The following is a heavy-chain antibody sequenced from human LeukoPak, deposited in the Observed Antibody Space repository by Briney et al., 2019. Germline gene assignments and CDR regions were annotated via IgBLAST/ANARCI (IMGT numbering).Heavy chain of an antibody. CDR1: GYSISSGYY. Sequence: SETLSLTCTVSGYSISSGYYWSWIRQPPGKGLEWIGEINHSGSTNYNPSLKSRVTISVDTSKNQFSLKLSSVTAADTAVYYCARERWKRPTYYDYVWGSYRCDDAFDIWGQGTMVTVSS. J-gene: IGHJ3*02. D-gene: IGHD3-16*02. CDR3: ARERWKRPTYYDYVWGSYRCDDAFDI. V-gene: IGHV4-38-2*02. CDR2: INHSGST.